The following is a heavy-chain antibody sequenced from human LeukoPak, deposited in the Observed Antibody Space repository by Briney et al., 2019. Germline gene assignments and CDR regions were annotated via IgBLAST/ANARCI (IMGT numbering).Heavy chain of an antibody. Sequence: SGPTLVKPTQTLTLICTFSGFSLSPSGVGVGWIRQPPGKALEWLALIYWNDDKRYSPSLKSRLTITKDTSKNQVVLTMTNMDPVDTATYYGAHGVERLRGRRAFDIWGQGTMVTVSS. CDR2: IYWNDDK. J-gene: IGHJ3*02. CDR1: GFSLSPSGVG. V-gene: IGHV2-5*01. CDR3: AHGVERLRGRRAFDI. D-gene: IGHD5-12*01.